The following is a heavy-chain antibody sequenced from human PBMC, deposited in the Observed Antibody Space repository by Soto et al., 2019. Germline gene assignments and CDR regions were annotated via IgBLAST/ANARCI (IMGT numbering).Heavy chain of an antibody. CDR3: VRGDNWNDEASDY. CDR2: IWSDGNNR. CDR1: GFMFSDHG. J-gene: IGHJ4*02. D-gene: IGHD1-1*01. Sequence: GGSLRLSCAAAGFMFSDHGMHWVRQAPGKGLEWVAVIWSDGNNRYYADSVKGRFTISRDNSKNTVYLQMNSLRAEDTAVYYCVRGDNWNDEASDYWGQGTLVTVSS. V-gene: IGHV3-33*01.